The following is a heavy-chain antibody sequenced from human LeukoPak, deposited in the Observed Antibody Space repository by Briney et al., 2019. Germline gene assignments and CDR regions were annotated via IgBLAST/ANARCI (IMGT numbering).Heavy chain of an antibody. J-gene: IGHJ6*02. V-gene: IGHV3-23*01. Sequence: PGGSLRLSCAASGFTFSSYAMSWVRQAPGKGLEWVSAISGSGGSAYYADSVKGRFTISRDNSKNTLYLQMNSLRAEDTAVYYCAKARGLRFLEWPYGYMGHKGSDYGMDVWGQGTTVTVSS. CDR2: ISGSGGSA. CDR1: GFTFSSYA. D-gene: IGHD3-3*01. CDR3: AKARGLRFLEWPYGYMGHKGSDYGMDV.